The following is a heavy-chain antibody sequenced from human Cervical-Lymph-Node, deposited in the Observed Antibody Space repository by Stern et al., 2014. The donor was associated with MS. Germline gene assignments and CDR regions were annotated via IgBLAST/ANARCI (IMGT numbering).Heavy chain of an antibody. V-gene: IGHV3-33*01. CDR3: ARGRYSSGWYLYVY. CDR2: VWYDGDDK. CDR1: GFNFSNYA. Sequence: EHLVESGGGVVKPGRSLRLSCTASGFNFSNYAMHWVRQAPGKGLEWVAVVWYDGDDKYYADSVKGRFTIFRDNSKNSLYLQMTSLRTEDTAVYYCARGRYSSGWYLYVYWGQGTLVTVSS. J-gene: IGHJ4*02. D-gene: IGHD6-19*01.